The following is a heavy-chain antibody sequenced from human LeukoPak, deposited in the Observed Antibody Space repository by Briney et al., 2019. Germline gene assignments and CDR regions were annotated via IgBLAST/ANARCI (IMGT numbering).Heavy chain of an antibody. V-gene: IGHV3-74*01. CDR2: INEDGRTI. CDR1: GFTFSSYW. Sequence: PGGSLRLSCAASGFTFSSYWMHWVRQAPGKGLMWVSRINEDGRTINYADSVEGRFTISRDRAKNTLYLQMNSLRVEDTAVYFCARDLTGGREVWGQGTLVTVSS. CDR3: ARDLTGGREV. D-gene: IGHD3-9*01. J-gene: IGHJ4*02.